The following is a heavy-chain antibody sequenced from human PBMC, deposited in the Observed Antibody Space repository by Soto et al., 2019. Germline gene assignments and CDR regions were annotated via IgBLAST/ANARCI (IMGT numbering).Heavy chain of an antibody. J-gene: IGHJ4*02. CDR1: GGSISNYY. CDR3: AIGIQLWPITYYFDY. CDR2: IYYSRSTT. V-gene: IGHV4-59*01. D-gene: IGHD5-18*01. Sequence: SETLSLTCTVSGGSISNYYWSWIRQPPGKGLEWVGYIYYSRSTTSYNPSLESRVTISVDTSENQLSLKLSSVTAADTAVYYCAIGIQLWPITYYFDYWGQGSLVTVSS.